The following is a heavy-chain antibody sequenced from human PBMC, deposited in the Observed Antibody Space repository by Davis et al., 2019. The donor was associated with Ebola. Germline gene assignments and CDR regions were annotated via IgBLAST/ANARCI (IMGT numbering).Heavy chain of an antibody. CDR1: GGSISSGGYS. J-gene: IGHJ5*02. Sequence: SETLSLTCAVSGGSISSGGYSWSWIRQPPGKGLEWIGYIYHSGSTYYNPSLKSRVTISVDRSKNQFSLKLSSVTAADTAVYYCARSLWAIFGVEWFDPWGQGTLVTVSS. V-gene: IGHV4-30-2*01. D-gene: IGHD3-3*01. CDR2: IYHSGST. CDR3: ARSLWAIFGVEWFDP.